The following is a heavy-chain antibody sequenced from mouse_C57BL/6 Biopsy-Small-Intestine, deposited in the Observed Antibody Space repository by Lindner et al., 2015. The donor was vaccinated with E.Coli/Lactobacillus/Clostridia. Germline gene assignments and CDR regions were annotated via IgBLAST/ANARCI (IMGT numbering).Heavy chain of an antibody. CDR3: ARSRSSTAVFYRY. J-gene: IGHJ4*01. V-gene: IGHV1-59*01. Sequence: SVKVSCKASGYSFTAYYIHWVRQAPGRGLEWMGWVDPYTGDTNYAQAFHGRVTMTRDTSIGATYMELRSLTSDDTAMYYCARSRSSTAVFYRYWGQGTLVTVSS. D-gene: IGHD1-1*01. CDR2: VDPYTGDT. CDR1: GYSFTAYY.